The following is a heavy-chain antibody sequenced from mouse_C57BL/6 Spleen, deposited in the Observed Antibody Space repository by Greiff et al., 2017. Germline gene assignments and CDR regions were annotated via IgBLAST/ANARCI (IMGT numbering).Heavy chain of an antibody. D-gene: IGHD2-2*01. Sequence: QVQLQQSGAELARPGASVTMSCKASGYTFTSYTMHWVKQRPGQGLEWIGYINPSSGYTKYNQKFKDKATLTADKSSSTAYMQLSSLTSEDSAVYYCARDGYAYAMDYWGQGTSVTVSS. CDR2: INPSSGYT. CDR3: ARDGYAYAMDY. CDR1: GYTFTSYT. V-gene: IGHV1-4*01. J-gene: IGHJ4*01.